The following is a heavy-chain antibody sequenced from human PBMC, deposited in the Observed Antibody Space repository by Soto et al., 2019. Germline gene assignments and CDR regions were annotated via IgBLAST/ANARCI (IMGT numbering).Heavy chain of an antibody. D-gene: IGHD2-15*01. CDR3: ATRSCSGVICLNYFDY. CDR1: GFTLSNSA. V-gene: IGHV3-23*01. CDR2: IVRGDGST. Sequence: PGGSLRLSCAASGFTLSNSAMSWVRQAPGKGLEWVSAIVRGDGSTYYADSVRGRFTISRDNSRSTLYLQMNSLRAEDTAVYYCATRSCSGVICLNYFDYWGQGTLVTVSS. J-gene: IGHJ4*02.